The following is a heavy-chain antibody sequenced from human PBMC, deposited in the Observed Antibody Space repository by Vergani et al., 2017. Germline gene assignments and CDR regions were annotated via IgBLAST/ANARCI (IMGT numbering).Heavy chain of an antibody. Sequence: QLQLQESGPGLVKPSETLSLTCTVSGGSISSSRYYWGWIRQPPGKGLEWIGSIYYSGSTYYNPSLKSRVTISVDTSKNQFSLKLSSVTTADTAVYYCAIGVGSGKSTYTNWFDPWGQGTLVTVSS. CDR1: GGSISSSRYY. J-gene: IGHJ5*02. V-gene: IGHV4-39*07. CDR3: AIGVGSGKSTYTNWFDP. D-gene: IGHD3-10*01. CDR2: IYYSGST.